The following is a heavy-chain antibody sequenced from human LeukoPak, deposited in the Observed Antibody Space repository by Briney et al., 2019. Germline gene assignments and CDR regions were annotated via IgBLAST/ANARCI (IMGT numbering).Heavy chain of an antibody. J-gene: IGHJ6*03. V-gene: IGHV3-30*02. D-gene: IGHD3-9*01. Sequence: GGSLRLSCAASGFIFSSCGMHWVRQAPGKGLEWVAFIRHDENDENNKYYADSVKGRFTISRDNSKNTLYLQMNSLRAEDTAVYYCARERYFDWLSAQSYYYMDVWGKGTTVTVSS. CDR1: GFIFSSCG. CDR2: IRHDENDENNK. CDR3: ARERYFDWLSAQSYYYMDV.